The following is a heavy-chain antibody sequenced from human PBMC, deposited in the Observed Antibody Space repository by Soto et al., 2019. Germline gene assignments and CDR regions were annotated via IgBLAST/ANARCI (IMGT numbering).Heavy chain of an antibody. CDR1: GFTFSNYA. CDR3: SRERFPSSSPYFDY. V-gene: IGHV3-30*14. J-gene: IGHJ4*02. D-gene: IGHD6-6*01. Sequence: QVQLVESGGGVVQPGRSLRLSCAASGFTFSNYAMHWVRQAPGKGLEWVAVISYDGSNKYYADSVKGRFTISRDNSKNTVYPEKNRLRVEDTAVDYCSRERFPSSSPYFDYWGQGTLVTVSS. CDR2: ISYDGSNK.